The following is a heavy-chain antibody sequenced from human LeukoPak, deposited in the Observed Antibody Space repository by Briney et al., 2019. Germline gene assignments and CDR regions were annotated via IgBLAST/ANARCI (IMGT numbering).Heavy chain of an antibody. CDR2: ISGSGGST. Sequence: PGGSLRLSCAASGFTFSSYAMSRVRQAPGKGLEWVSAISGSGGSTYYADSVKGRFTISRDNSKNTLYLQMNSLRAEDTAVYYCAKGEYGDYRYYFDYWGQGTLVTVSS. V-gene: IGHV3-23*01. J-gene: IGHJ4*02. D-gene: IGHD4-17*01. CDR1: GFTFSSYA. CDR3: AKGEYGDYRYYFDY.